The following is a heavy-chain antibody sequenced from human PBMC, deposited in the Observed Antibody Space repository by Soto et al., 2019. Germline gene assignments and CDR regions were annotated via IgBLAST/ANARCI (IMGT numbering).Heavy chain of an antibody. CDR2: IYPGDSDT. CDR1: GYSFSSYW. CDR3: ARYRYSGSYHFDY. J-gene: IGHJ4*02. V-gene: IGHV5-51*01. Sequence: GESLKISCKGSGYSFSSYWIGWVRQMPGKGLEWMGIIYPGDSDTTYSPSFQGQVTISADKSISTAYLQWSSLKASDTAMYYCARYRYSGSYHFDYWGQGTLVTVSS. D-gene: IGHD1-26*01.